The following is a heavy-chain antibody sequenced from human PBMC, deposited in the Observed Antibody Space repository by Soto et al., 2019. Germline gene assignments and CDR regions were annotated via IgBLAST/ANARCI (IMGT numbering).Heavy chain of an antibody. CDR3: AKGEMATITSYFDY. CDR2: ISGSGGST. Sequence: GGSLILSCAASGFTFSSYAMSWVRQAPGKGLEWVSAISGSGGSTYYADSVKGRFTISRDNSKNTLYLQMNSLRAEDTAVYYCAKGEMATITSYFDYWGQGTLVTVSS. J-gene: IGHJ4*02. V-gene: IGHV3-23*01. CDR1: GFTFSSYA. D-gene: IGHD5-12*01.